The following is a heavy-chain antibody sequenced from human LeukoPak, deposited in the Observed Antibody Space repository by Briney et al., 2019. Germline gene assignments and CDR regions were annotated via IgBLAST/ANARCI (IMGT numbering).Heavy chain of an antibody. Sequence: GASVKVSCKASGYTFTSYYIHWVRQAPGQGLEWMGWINPNSGGTNYAQKFQGRVTMTRDTSISTAYMELSRLRSDGTAVYYCARDWMLDYWGQGTLVTVSS. CDR3: ARDWMLDY. V-gene: IGHV1-2*02. CDR1: GYTFTSYY. CDR2: INPNSGGT. D-gene: IGHD2-2*03. J-gene: IGHJ4*02.